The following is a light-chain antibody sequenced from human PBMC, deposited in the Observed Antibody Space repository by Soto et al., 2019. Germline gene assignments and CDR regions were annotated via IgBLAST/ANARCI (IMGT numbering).Light chain of an antibody. CDR3: QQYSDWPPTYT. J-gene: IGKJ2*01. Sequence: EIVMTQSPATQSVSPGERATLSCRASQRVSSNLAWYQQKPGQAPRLLIYGASTRASGIPGRFSGSGTETEFTLTISSLQSEDFAVYYCQQYSDWPPTYTFGQGTKLEIK. V-gene: IGKV3-15*01. CDR2: GAS. CDR1: QRVSSN.